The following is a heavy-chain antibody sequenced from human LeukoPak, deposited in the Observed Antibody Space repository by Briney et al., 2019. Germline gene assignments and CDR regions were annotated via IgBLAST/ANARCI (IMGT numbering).Heavy chain of an antibody. Sequence: GASVKVSCKASGGVFTTYTMSWVRQAPGQGLEWMGIINPHSATTTYAQSFQGRLTMTRDTSTSTVYMELSRLKSEDTAMYYCARDQSASLNYFDYWGQGTLVTVSS. CDR3: ARDQSASLNYFDY. CDR1: GGVFTTYT. J-gene: IGHJ4*02. V-gene: IGHV1-46*01. CDR2: INPHSATT.